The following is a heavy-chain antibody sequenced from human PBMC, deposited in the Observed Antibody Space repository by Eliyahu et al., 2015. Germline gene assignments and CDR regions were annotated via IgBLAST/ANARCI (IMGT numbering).Heavy chain of an antibody. CDR2: INSEGTAI. J-gene: IGHJ4*02. V-gene: IGHV3-74*03. CDR3: AGGAPGLFF. D-gene: IGHD1-14*01. CDR1: DSSLDTDW. Sequence: EVQLVESGGGLVQPGGSLRLSCAASDSSLDTDWMHWVRQVPGKGLVWVSRINSEGTAIQYADSVKGRFTISRDNAKNTLSLQMNSLRVEDTAVYYCAGGAPGLFFWGQGTLVTVSS.